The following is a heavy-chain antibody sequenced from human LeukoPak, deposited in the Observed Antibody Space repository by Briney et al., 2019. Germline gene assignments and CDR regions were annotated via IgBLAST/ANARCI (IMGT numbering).Heavy chain of an antibody. D-gene: IGHD3-10*01. CDR3: ARPGITMVRGVPPDY. J-gene: IGHJ4*02. V-gene: IGHV3-30*02. Sequence: GGSLRLSCTASGFAFRSHAMHWVRQAPGKGLEWVAFIRYDGSKKFYADSVEGRFTISRDNSKNTLYLQMYSLRAEDTAVYYCARPGITMVRGVPPDYWGQGTLVTVSS. CDR2: IRYDGSKK. CDR1: GFAFRSHA.